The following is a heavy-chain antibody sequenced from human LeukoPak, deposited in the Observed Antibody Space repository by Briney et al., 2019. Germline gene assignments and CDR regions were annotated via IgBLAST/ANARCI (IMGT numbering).Heavy chain of an antibody. D-gene: IGHD3-9*01. Sequence: PSETLSLTCTVSGGSISSYYWSWIRQPPGKGLEWIGCIYYSGSTNYNPSLKSRVTISVDTSKNQFSLKLSSVTAADTAVYYCARDTPLYDILTGYASRVDAFDIWGQGTMVTVSS. V-gene: IGHV4-59*01. J-gene: IGHJ3*02. CDR2: IYYSGST. CDR3: ARDTPLYDILTGYASRVDAFDI. CDR1: GGSISSYY.